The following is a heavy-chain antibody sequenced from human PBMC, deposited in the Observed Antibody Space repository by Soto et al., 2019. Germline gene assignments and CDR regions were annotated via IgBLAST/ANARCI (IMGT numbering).Heavy chain of an antibody. Sequence: QVQLQESGPGLVKPSQTLSLTCTVSGASITSGHYYWTWIRQRPGKGLEWIGYIHYGGTTNYNPSLKSRVSTSVATSKNQVSLKLASVTVADTAIYYCAMDEVQGLRAGARFDFWGPGSLVTVSS. CDR3: AMDEVQGLRAGARFDF. J-gene: IGHJ4*02. CDR1: GASITSGHYY. V-gene: IGHV4-31*03. CDR2: IHYGGTT. D-gene: IGHD2-2*01.